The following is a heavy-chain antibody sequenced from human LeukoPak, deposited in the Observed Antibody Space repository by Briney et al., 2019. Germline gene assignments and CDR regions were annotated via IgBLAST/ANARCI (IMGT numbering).Heavy chain of an antibody. CDR3: ATGRGTYGSGSYYNQGAY. Sequence: GASVKVSCTVSGYTLTELSMHWVRQAPGKGLEWMGGFDPEDGETIYAQKFQGRVTMTEDTSTDTAYMELSSLRSEDTAVYYCATGRGTYGSGSYYNQGAYWGQGTLVTVSS. V-gene: IGHV1-24*01. D-gene: IGHD3-10*01. J-gene: IGHJ4*02. CDR2: FDPEDGET. CDR1: GYTLTELS.